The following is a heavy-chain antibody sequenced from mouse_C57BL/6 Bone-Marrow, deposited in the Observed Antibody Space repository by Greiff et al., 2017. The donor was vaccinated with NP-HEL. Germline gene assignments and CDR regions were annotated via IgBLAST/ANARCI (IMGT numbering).Heavy chain of an antibody. Sequence: VQLQQSGPELVKPGASVKISCKASGYTFTDYYMNWVKQSHGKSLEWIGDINPNNGGTSYNQKFKGKATLTVDKSSSTAYMELRSLTSEDSAVYYCARIRRTGYFDVWGTGTTVTVSS. V-gene: IGHV1-26*01. CDR3: ARIRRTGYFDV. CDR2: INPNNGGT. J-gene: IGHJ1*03. CDR1: GYTFTDYY. D-gene: IGHD3-2*02.